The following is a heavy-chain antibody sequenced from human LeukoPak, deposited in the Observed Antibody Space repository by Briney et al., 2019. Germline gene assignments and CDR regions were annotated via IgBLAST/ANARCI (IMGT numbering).Heavy chain of an antibody. D-gene: IGHD3-16*01. V-gene: IGHV4-39*01. CDR3: AHFRGGAFDF. CDR2: IYYSGST. J-gene: IGHJ3*01. CDR1: GGSISSSSYY. Sequence: SETLSLTCTVSGGSISSSSYYWGWLRPPPGKGLEWIGSIYYSGSTYYNPSLKSRVTISVDTSKNQFALKLSSVTAADTAVYYCAHFRGGAFDFWGQGTMVTVSA.